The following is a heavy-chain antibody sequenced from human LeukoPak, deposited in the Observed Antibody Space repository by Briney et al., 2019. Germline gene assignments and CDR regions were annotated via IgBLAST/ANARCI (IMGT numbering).Heavy chain of an antibody. CDR1: GFTFSNYG. V-gene: IGHV3-30*03. CDR3: AREVTMVRGVIIHYYYYYGMDV. Sequence: GGSLRLSCVGSGFTFSNYGIHWVRQAPGKGLEWVTAISYDGSLKYYADSVRGRFTISRDNSKNTLYLQMNSLRTDDTAVYYCAREVTMVRGVIIHYYYYYGMDVWGQGTTVTVSS. J-gene: IGHJ6*02. D-gene: IGHD3-10*01. CDR2: ISYDGSLK.